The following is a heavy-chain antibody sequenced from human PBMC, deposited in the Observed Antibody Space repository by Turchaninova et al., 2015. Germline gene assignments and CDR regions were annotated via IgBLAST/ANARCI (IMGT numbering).Heavy chain of an antibody. CDR3: SRYYYSSAYYHYYFDC. V-gene: IGHV2-26*01. J-gene: IGHJ4*02. D-gene: IGHD3-22*01. Sequence: QVTLQESGPVLVKPTETLTLTCSVSGSSHSNAKMGVSWTRQPPGKALEWLAHIFSNDEKSYSTSLQSRLTASKATSKSQVVLTMTNINPVDTATYYCSRYYYSSAYYHYYFDCWRQGTLVTVSS. CDR1: GSSHSNAKMG. CDR2: IFSNDEK.